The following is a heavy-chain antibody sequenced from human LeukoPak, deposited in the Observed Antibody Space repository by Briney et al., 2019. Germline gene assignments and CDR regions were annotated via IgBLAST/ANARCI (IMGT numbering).Heavy chain of an antibody. CDR1: GFTFSSYG. V-gene: IGHV3-30*02. Sequence: GGSLRLSCAASGFTFSSYGMHWVRQAPGKGLEWVAFIRYDGSNKYYADSVKGRFTISRDNSKNMLYLQMNSLRAEDTAVYYCAKGPYYDFWSGYYSPYMDVWSKGTTVTVSS. J-gene: IGHJ6*03. D-gene: IGHD3-3*01. CDR3: AKGPYYDFWSGYYSPYMDV. CDR2: IRYDGSNK.